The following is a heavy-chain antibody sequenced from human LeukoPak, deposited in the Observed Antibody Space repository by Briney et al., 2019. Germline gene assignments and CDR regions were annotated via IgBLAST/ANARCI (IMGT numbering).Heavy chain of an antibody. D-gene: IGHD3-10*01. Sequence: GGSLRLSCAASGFTFSSNSMTWVRQTPGKGLEWVSGISGSGDSTFYADSVKGWFTISRDNSRNTLYLQMSSLRPEDTAVYYCTKWSGFGDDWGQGTLVTVSS. J-gene: IGHJ4*02. CDR1: GFTFSSNS. V-gene: IGHV3-23*01. CDR3: TKWSGFGDD. CDR2: ISGSGDST.